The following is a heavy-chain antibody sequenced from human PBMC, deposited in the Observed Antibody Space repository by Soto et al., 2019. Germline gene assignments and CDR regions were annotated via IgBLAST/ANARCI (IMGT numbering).Heavy chain of an antibody. Sequence: QVQLQESGPGLVKPSETLSLTCTVSGGSISSYYWSWIRQPPGKGLEWIGYIYYSGSTNYNPSLKGRVTISVDTSKNQFSLKLSSVTAADTAVYYCARASIAAASPYGMDVWGQGTTVTVSS. V-gene: IGHV4-59*01. J-gene: IGHJ6*02. CDR3: ARASIAAASPYGMDV. CDR1: GGSISSYY. D-gene: IGHD6-13*01. CDR2: IYYSGST.